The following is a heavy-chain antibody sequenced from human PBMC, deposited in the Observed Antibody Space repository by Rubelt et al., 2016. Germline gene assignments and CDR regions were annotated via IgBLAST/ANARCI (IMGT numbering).Heavy chain of an antibody. V-gene: IGHV4-39*01. D-gene: IGHD2-2*01. CDR1: GGSISSSSFY. J-gene: IGHJ4*02. CDR2: IHYTGGT. Sequence: QLQLQESGPGLVKPSETLSLTCTVSGGSISSSSFYWGWIRQPPGQGLEWIGSIHYTGGTSYSPSLKSRVTISVDTSKKQFSLKLTSVAAADTVVYYCARSYCSSTTCYWVYWGQGTLVTVSS. CDR3: ARSYCSSTTCYWVY.